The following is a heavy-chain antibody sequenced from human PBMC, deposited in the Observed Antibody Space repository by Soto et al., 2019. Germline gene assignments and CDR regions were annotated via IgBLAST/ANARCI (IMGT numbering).Heavy chain of an antibody. CDR2: VSGSGVGT. J-gene: IGHJ6*03. V-gene: IGHV3-23*01. CDR1: GFTFSLFA. D-gene: IGHD3-3*01. Sequence: EVHLLESGGGLVQPGGSLRLSCAASGFTFSLFAMTWVRQAPGKGLEWVSGVSGSGVGTHYADSVKGRFTISRDSSTSTLYLHMNSLKVEDTAVYYCAKAPDFLVGYYMDVWGKGTTVIVSS. CDR3: AKAPDFLVGYYMDV.